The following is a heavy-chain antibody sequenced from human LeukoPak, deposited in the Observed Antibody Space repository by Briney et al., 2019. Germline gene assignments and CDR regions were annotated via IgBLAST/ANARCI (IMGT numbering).Heavy chain of an antibody. D-gene: IGHD6-19*01. CDR3: ARGLYTNGWYYFEY. CDR1: GLTFSVYG. Sequence: GKSLRLSCAASGLTFSVYGIHWVRQARDKGLEWVAFLSYDGTNKFYADSVRGRFTISGDSSKNTLYLQMNTLRADDTAMYYCARGLYTNGWYYFEYWGQGTLVTVSS. CDR2: LSYDGTNK. J-gene: IGHJ4*02. V-gene: IGHV3-33*05.